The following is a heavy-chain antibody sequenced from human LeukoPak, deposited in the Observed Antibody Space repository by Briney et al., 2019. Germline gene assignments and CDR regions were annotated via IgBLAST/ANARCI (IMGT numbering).Heavy chain of an antibody. D-gene: IGHD4-17*01. CDR3: AKDGGYGDYFDY. V-gene: IGHV3-23*01. CDR2: ISGSGGSR. Sequence: PGGTLRLSCAASGFTFSSYAMSWVRQAPGKGLEWVSAISGSGGSRYYADSVKGRFTVSRDNSKNTLYLQMNSLRAEDTAVYYCAKDGGYGDYFDYWGQGTLVTVSS. J-gene: IGHJ4*02. CDR1: GFTFSSYA.